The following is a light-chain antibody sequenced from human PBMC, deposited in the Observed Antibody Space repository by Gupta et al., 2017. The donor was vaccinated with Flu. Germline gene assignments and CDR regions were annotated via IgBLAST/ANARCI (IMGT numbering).Light chain of an antibody. V-gene: IGKV4-1*01. CDR1: QSRLSSSNNKTY. J-gene: IGKJ1*01. CDR2: WAS. CDR3: QQHHSTPET. Sequence: SLGESATINCKSSQSRLSSSNNKTYLAWYQQKPGQPPKLLIDWASTRGFGVPDRFSGSESGTDFTLAISRLQAEDVALYYCQQHHSTPETFGQGTKVKIK.